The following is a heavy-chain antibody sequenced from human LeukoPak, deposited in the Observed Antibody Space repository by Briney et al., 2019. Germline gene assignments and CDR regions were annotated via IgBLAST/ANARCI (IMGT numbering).Heavy chain of an antibody. V-gene: IGHV4-39*01. J-gene: IGHJ4*02. CDR2: MYYTGTT. D-gene: IGHD3-10*01. Sequence: SETLSLTCTVSGGSISSSTYYWGWIRQPPGKGLEWIGAMYYTGTTYYNPSLRSRVTISVGTSKNQFSLKLSSVTAADTALYYCASAPRQGSIGSLDYWGQGTLVTVSS. CDR1: GGSISSSTYY. CDR3: ASAPRQGSIGSLDY.